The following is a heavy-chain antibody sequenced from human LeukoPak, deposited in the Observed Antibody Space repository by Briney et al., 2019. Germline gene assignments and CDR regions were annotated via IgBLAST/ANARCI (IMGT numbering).Heavy chain of an antibody. D-gene: IGHD2-2*02. Sequence: PGGSLRLSCAASGFTFSSYGMHWVRQAPGKGLEWVAVIWYDGSNKYYADSVKGRFTISRDNSKNTLYLQMNSLRAEDTAVYYCARDPRHYCSSTSCSTGGGYDWGQGTLVIVSS. J-gene: IGHJ4*02. CDR2: IWYDGSNK. V-gene: IGHV3-33*01. CDR3: ARDPRHYCSSTSCSTGGGYD. CDR1: GFTFSSYG.